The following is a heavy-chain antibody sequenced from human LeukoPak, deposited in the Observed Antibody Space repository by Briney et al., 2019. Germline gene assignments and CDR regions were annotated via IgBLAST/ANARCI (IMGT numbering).Heavy chain of an antibody. CDR3: ARGTSTALDY. Sequence: GGSLRLSCAASEFTFSSYWMHWVRQAPGKGPVWVSRINNDGRSASYADSVKGRFTISRDNTKNTLYLQMNSLRAEDTAVYFCARGTSTALDYWGQGTLVTVSS. D-gene: IGHD5/OR15-5a*01. CDR1: EFTFSSYW. J-gene: IGHJ4*02. V-gene: IGHV3-74*01. CDR2: INNDGRSA.